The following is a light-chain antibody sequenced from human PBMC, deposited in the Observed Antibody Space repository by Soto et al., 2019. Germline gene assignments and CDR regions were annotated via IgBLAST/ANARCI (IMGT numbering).Light chain of an antibody. Sequence: EIVMTQSPATLSVSPGERATLSCRASQSVSTNLAGYQQKPGQAPRLLIYGASTRATGIPARFSGSGSGTEFTLTINSLQSEDYEIYYCQQYNNWPLTFGPGTKVYIK. CDR3: QQYNNWPLT. J-gene: IGKJ3*01. CDR2: GAS. CDR1: QSVSTN. V-gene: IGKV3-15*01.